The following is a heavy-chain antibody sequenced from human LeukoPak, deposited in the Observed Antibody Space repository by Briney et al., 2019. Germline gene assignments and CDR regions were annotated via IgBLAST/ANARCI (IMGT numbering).Heavy chain of an antibody. D-gene: IGHD2-21*02. V-gene: IGHV4-34*01. CDR2: INHSGST. J-gene: IGHJ4*02. CDR1: GGSFSGYY. CDR3: ARGQPAVTANLPQEGFDY. Sequence: SETLSLTCAVYGGSFSGYYWSWIRQPPGKGLEWIGEINHSGSTNYNPSLKSRVTISVDTSKNQFSLKLSSVTAADTAVYYCARGQPAVTANLPQEGFDYWGQGTLVTVSS.